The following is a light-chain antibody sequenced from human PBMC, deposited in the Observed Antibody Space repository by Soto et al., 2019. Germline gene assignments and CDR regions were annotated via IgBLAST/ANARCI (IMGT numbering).Light chain of an antibody. CDR1: QSISDT. V-gene: IGKV3-15*01. J-gene: IGKJ1*01. CDR2: GAS. Sequence: ELVLTQSPGTLSLSPGHRATLSCRASQSISDTLAWYQQKPGQAPRLLIYGASRRATGFPARFSGSGSGTDFTLTISSLQSEDFAVYYCQQYDNWPWTFGQGTKVDIK. CDR3: QQYDNWPWT.